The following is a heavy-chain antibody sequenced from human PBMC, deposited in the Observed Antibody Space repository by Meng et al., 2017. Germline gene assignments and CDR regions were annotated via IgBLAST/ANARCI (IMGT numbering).Heavy chain of an antibody. J-gene: IGHJ6*02. CDR1: GFTFSSYA. Sequence: GGPLRLSCAASGFTFSSYAMHWVRQAPGKGLEWVAVISYDGSNKYYADSVKGRFTISRDNSKNTLYLQMNSLRAEDTAVYYCARDIRGYYYYGMDVWGQGTTVTVSS. V-gene: IGHV3-30*04. CDR3: ARDIRGYYYYGMDV. D-gene: IGHD3-10*01. CDR2: ISYDGSNK.